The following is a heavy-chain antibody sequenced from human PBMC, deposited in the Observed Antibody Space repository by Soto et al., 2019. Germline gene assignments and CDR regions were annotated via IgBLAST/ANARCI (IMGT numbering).Heavy chain of an antibody. CDR2: IWYDGSNK. CDR1: GFTFSGYG. Sequence: GGPLRLSCAASGFTFSGYGMHWVRQAPGKGLEWVAVIWYDGSNKYYADSVKGRFTISRDNSKNTLYLQMNSLRAEDTAVYYCARDYQAVAGTPKPLRFDPWGQGTLVTVSS. V-gene: IGHV3-33*01. J-gene: IGHJ5*02. D-gene: IGHD6-19*01. CDR3: ARDYQAVAGTPKPLRFDP.